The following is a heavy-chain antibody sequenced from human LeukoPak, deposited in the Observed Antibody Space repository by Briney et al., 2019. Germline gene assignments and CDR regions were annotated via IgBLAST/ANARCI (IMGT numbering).Heavy chain of an antibody. Sequence: SQTLSLTCAISGDSVSSNSAAWSWIRQSPSRGLEWLGRTYYRSKWYNDYAGSVKSRIIIYPDTSNNQFSLQLDSVTPGDTAVYYCARDEGGFDCFDFWGQGTLVTVSS. V-gene: IGHV6-1*01. CDR3: ARDEGGFDCFDF. D-gene: IGHD5-12*01. J-gene: IGHJ4*02. CDR1: GDSVSSNSAA. CDR2: TYYRSKWYN.